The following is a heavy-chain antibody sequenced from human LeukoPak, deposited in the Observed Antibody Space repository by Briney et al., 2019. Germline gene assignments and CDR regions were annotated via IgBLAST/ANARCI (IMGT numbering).Heavy chain of an antibody. Sequence: SGGSLRLSCAASGFTFSGYVMHWVRQAPGKGLEWVAIISYDGGNKHYADSVKGRFTISRDNSKNTLYLQMNSLKPEDTAMYYCAKDHRRYYYDSTGYYFDYWGQGTLVTVSS. V-gene: IGHV3-30*18. CDR1: GFTFSGYV. J-gene: IGHJ4*02. CDR2: ISYDGGNK. CDR3: AKDHRRYYYDSTGYYFDY. D-gene: IGHD3-22*01.